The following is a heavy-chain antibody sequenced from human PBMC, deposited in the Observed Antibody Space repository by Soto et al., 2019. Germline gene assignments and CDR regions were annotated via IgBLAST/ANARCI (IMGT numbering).Heavy chain of an antibody. D-gene: IGHD2-15*01. Sequence: ASVKVSCKASGYTFTSYYMHWVRQAPGQGLEWMGIINPSGASTSYAQKLQGRVTMTRDTSTSTVYMELSSLRSEDTAVYYCARESAATYYYYYYGMDVWGQGTTVTVSS. CDR1: GYTFTSYY. CDR3: ARESAATYYYYYYGMDV. V-gene: IGHV1-46*01. CDR2: INPSGAST. J-gene: IGHJ6*02.